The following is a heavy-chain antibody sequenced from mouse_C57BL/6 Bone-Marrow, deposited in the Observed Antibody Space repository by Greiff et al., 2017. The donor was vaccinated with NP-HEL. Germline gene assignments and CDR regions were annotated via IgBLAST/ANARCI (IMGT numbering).Heavy chain of an antibody. CDR3: YPLVYYYGSSAFAY. D-gene: IGHD1-1*01. J-gene: IGHJ3*01. Sequence: EVQLQQSGAELVRPGASVKLSCTASGFNIKDYYMHWVKQRPEQGLEWIGRIDPEDGDTEYAPKFPGKATMTADTSSNTAYLQLSSLTSEDTAVYYCYPLVYYYGSSAFAYGGQGTVVTVSA. V-gene: IGHV14-1*01. CDR2: IDPEDGDT. CDR1: GFNIKDYY.